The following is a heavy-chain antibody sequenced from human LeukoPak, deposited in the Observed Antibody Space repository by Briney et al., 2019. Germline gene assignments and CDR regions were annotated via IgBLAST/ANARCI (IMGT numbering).Heavy chain of an antibody. D-gene: IGHD6-13*01. J-gene: IGHJ6*02. V-gene: IGHV4-59*08. Sequence: SETLSLTCTVSGGSISSYYWSWIRQPPGKGLEWIGYIYYSGSTNYNPSLKSRVTISVDTSKNQFSLKLSSVTAADTAVYYCARRPHSSSTYYYYGMDVWGQGTTVTVSS. CDR3: ARRPHSSSTYYYYGMDV. CDR1: GGSISSYY. CDR2: IYYSGST.